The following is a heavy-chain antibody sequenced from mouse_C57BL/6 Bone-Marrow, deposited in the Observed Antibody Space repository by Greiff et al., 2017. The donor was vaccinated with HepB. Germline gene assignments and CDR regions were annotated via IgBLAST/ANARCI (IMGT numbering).Heavy chain of an antibody. V-gene: IGHV1-81*01. Sequence: QVQLQQSGAELARPGASVKLSCKASGYTFTSYGISWVKQRTGQGLEWIGEIYPRSGNTYYNEKFKGKATLTADKSSSTAYMELRSLTSEDSAVYFCARPYYYPFAYWGQGTLVTVSA. CDR3: ARPYYYPFAY. D-gene: IGHD1-1*02. CDR1: GYTFTSYG. CDR2: IYPRSGNT. J-gene: IGHJ3*01.